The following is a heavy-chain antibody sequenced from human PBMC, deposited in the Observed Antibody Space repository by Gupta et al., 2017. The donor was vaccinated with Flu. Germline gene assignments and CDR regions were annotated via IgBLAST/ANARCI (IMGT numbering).Heavy chain of an antibody. CDR2: INPNSGAS. J-gene: IGHJ5*02. D-gene: IGHD6-13*01. CDR1: GYTFPDYY. V-gene: IGHV1-2*06. Sequence: QLQLVQSGAEVKKPGASVTVSCKASGYTFPDYYLHCVRQAPGPGLEWMGRINPNSGASNYVPKFQGRVTMTRDTSISTAYSELGRRRSDDTAVYYCERDISPAADFWFDPWGQGTLVTVSS. CDR3: ERDISPAADFWFDP.